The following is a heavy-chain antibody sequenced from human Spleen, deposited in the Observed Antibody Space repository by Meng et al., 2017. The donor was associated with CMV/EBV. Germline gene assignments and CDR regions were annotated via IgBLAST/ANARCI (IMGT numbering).Heavy chain of an antibody. CDR2: INPNSGGT. D-gene: IGHD2-15*01. J-gene: IGHJ4*02. Sequence: ASVKVSCKSSGYTFIGYYIHWVRQAPGQGLEWMGWINPNSGGTNYAQKFQGRVTMTRDTSISTAYMELSRLRSDDTAVYYCARDSPAYCSGASCYGFDYWGQGTLVTVSS. CDR1: GYTFIGYY. CDR3: ARDSPAYCSGASCYGFDY. V-gene: IGHV1-2*02.